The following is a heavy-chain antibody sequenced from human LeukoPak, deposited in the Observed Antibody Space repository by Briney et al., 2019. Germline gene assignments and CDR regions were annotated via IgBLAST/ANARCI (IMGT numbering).Heavy chain of an antibody. D-gene: IGHD2-2*01. J-gene: IGHJ3*02. CDR1: GFTFSSYE. V-gene: IGHV3-48*03. CDR3: ASHIGYCSSTSCHGAFDI. CDR2: ISSSGSTI. Sequence: GGSLRLSCAASGFTFSSYEMNWVRQAPGKGLEWVSYISSSGSTIYYADSVKGRFTISRDNAKNSLYLQMNSLRAEDTAVYYCASHIGYCSSTSCHGAFDIWGQGTMVTVSS.